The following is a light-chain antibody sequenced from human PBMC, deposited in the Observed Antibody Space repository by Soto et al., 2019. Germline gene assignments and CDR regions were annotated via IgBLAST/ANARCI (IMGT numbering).Light chain of an antibody. CDR1: QSVLTSSNNKNF. V-gene: IGKV4-1*01. Sequence: DIVMTQSPDSLAVSLGERATINCKSSQSVLTSSNNKNFLAWYQQKPGQPPKLLIYWVSARESGVPDRFSGSGSGTDFTLTISSLQAEDVAIYYCQQYYTTPFTFGGGTKVDIK. CDR2: WVS. CDR3: QQYYTTPFT. J-gene: IGKJ4*01.